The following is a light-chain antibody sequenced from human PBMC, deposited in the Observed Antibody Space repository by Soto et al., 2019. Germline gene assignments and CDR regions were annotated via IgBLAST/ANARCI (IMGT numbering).Light chain of an antibody. V-gene: IGKV2-24*01. CDR3: LQTTRSRLLT. CDR2: KIS. Sequence: GLTQTPLSSPVTLGQPASISCRSSQSLVHSDGGTYLSLLHHRPGQPTRLLIYKISNRFSGVPDRFSGSGSGTDFTLKISRVEAEDVGVYYCLQTTRSRLLTFPQGTPLDIK. J-gene: IGKJ5*01. CDR1: QSLVHSDGGTY.